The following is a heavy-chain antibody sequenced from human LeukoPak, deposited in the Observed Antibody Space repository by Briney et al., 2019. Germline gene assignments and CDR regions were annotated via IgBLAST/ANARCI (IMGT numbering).Heavy chain of an antibody. CDR1: GFTFSSHA. Sequence: GGSLRLSCAASGFTFSSHAMSWVRQAPGKGLEWVSTISGSGGSTYYANSVKGRFTISRDNSKNTLYLQMNSLRAEDSTVYYCAKDACVGDCNFHFDYWGQGTLVPVSS. CDR3: AKDACVGDCNFHFDY. CDR2: ISGSGGST. V-gene: IGHV3-23*01. J-gene: IGHJ4*02. D-gene: IGHD2-21*02.